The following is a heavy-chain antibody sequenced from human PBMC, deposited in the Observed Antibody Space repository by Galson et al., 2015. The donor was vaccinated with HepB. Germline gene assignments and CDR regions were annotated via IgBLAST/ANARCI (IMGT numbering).Heavy chain of an antibody. D-gene: IGHD1-26*01. CDR3: AREVEGGSYTGDAFDI. Sequence: SVKVSCKASGYTFTSYGISWVRQAPGQGLEWMGWISAYNGNTNYAQKLQGRVTMTTDTSTSTAYMELRSLRSDDTAVYYCAREVEGGSYTGDAFDIWGQGTMVTVSS. V-gene: IGHV1-18*01. CDR1: GYTFTSYG. CDR2: ISAYNGNT. J-gene: IGHJ3*02.